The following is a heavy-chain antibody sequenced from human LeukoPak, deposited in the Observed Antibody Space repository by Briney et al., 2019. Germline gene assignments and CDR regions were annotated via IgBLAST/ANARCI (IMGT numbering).Heavy chain of an antibody. J-gene: IGHJ4*02. CDR1: GFTFSSYA. V-gene: IGHV3-30-3*01. Sequence: GGSLRLSCAASGFTFSSYAMHWVRQAPGKGLEWVAVISYDGSNKYYADSVKGRFTISRDISKSSLYLQMTSLTTLDTALYYCGTAWGDHWGQGTLVTVSS. CDR2: ISYDGSNK. CDR3: GTAWGDH. D-gene: IGHD1-1*01.